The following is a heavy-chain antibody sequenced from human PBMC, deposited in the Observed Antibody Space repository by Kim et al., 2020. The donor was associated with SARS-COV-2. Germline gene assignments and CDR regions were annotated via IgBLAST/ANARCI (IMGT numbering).Heavy chain of an antibody. CDR1: GYTFTSYA. V-gene: IGHV1-3*01. J-gene: IGHJ6*02. D-gene: IGHD3-10*01. CDR2: INGGNGNT. CDR3: ASLLGGSYGSGSYRHYYGMDV. Sequence: ASVKVSCKASGYTFTSYAMHWVRQAPGQRLEWMGWINGGNGNTKYSQKLQGRVTITRDTSASTAYMELSSLRSEDTAVYYCASLLGGSYGSGSYRHYYGMDVWGQGTTVTVSS.